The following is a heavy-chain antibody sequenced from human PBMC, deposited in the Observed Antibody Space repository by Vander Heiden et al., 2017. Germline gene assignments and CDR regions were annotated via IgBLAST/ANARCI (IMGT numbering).Heavy chain of an antibody. CDR3: ARDTRAAAGTLYYYYYGMDV. J-gene: IGHJ6*02. CDR2: ISYDGSNK. D-gene: IGHD6-13*01. CDR1: GFTFSSYA. Sequence: QVQLVESGGGVVQPGRSLRLSCAASGFTFSSYAMPWVRQAPGKGLEWVAVISYDGSNKYYTDSVKGRFTISRDNSKNTLYLQMNSLRAEDTAVYYCARDTRAAAGTLYYYYYGMDVWGQGTTVTVSS. V-gene: IGHV3-30-3*01.